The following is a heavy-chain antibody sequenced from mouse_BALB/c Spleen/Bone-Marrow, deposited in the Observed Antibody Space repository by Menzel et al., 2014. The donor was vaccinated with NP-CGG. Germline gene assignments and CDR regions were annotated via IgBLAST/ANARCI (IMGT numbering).Heavy chain of an antibody. J-gene: IGHJ3*01. V-gene: IGHV2-9*02. D-gene: IGHD2-14*01. CDR1: GFSLTSYG. CDR2: IWAGGST. Sequence: VMLVESGPGLVAPSQSLSITCTVSGFSLTSYGVHWVRQPPGKGLEWLGVIWAGGSTNYNSALTSRLSISKDNSKSQVFLKMNSLQTDDTAMYYCARDNYRGAWFAYWGQGTLVTVSA. CDR3: ARDNYRGAWFAY.